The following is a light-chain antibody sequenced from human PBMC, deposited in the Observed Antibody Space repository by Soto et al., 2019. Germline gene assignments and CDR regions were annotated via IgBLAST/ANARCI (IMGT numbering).Light chain of an antibody. Sequence: IVLTPSPDNLSLSPGEISTLSCRASQSVSRNYLAWYQQKPGQAPRLLIYTASRRATGIPDRFSGSGSGTDFTLTINRLDPEDAAVYYCQQYGSSPRTFGQGTKVDIK. J-gene: IGKJ1*01. CDR1: QSVSRNY. V-gene: IGKV3-20*01. CDR2: TAS. CDR3: QQYGSSPRT.